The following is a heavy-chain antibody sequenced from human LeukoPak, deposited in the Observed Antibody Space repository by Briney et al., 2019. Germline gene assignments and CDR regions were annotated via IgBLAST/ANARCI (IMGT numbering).Heavy chain of an antibody. CDR1: GGSFSGYY. J-gene: IGHJ4*02. D-gene: IGHD3-22*01. Sequence: PSETLSLTCAVYGGSFSGYYWSWIRQPPGKGLEWIGEINHSGSTNYNPSLKSRVTISVDTSKNQFSLKLSSVTAADTAVYYCARGRPNYYDSSGYYYYYWGQGTLVTVSS. V-gene: IGHV4-34*01. CDR3: ARGRPNYYDSSGYYYYY. CDR2: INHSGST.